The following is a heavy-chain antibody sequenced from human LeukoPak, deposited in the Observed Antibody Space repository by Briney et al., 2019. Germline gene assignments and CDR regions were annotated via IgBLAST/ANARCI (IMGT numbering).Heavy chain of an antibody. V-gene: IGHV3-23*01. Sequence: SGGSLRLPCAASGFTFSSYAMSWVRQAPGKGLEWVSAISGSGGSTYYADSVKGRFTISRDNSKNTLYLQMNSLRAEDTAVYYCAKDQTGTTINWFDPWGQGTLVTVSS. CDR1: GFTFSSYA. J-gene: IGHJ5*02. CDR2: ISGSGGST. D-gene: IGHD1-7*01. CDR3: AKDQTGTTINWFDP.